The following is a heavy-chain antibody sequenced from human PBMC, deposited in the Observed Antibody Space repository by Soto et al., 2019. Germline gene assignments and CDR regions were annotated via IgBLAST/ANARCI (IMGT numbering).Heavy chain of an antibody. D-gene: IGHD6-19*01. Sequence: QVTISADKSISTAYLRWSSLKASDTAMYYCARTPPGSVFYFDYWGQGTLVTVSS. J-gene: IGHJ4*02. CDR3: ARTPPGSVFYFDY. V-gene: IGHV5-51*01.